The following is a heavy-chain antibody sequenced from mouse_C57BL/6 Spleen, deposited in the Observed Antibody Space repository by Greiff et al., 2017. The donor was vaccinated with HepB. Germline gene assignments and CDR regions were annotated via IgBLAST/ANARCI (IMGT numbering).Heavy chain of an antibody. CDR2: ISSGSSTI. CDR1: GFTFSDYG. Sequence: EVQLQESGGGLVKPGGSLKLSCAASGFTFSDYGMHWVRQAPEKGLEWVAYISSGSSTIYYADTVKGRFTISRDNAKNTLFLQMTSLRSEDTAMYYCARSSETAYWAMDYWGQGTSVTVSS. J-gene: IGHJ4*01. CDR3: ARSSETAYWAMDY. D-gene: IGHD3-2*01. V-gene: IGHV5-17*01.